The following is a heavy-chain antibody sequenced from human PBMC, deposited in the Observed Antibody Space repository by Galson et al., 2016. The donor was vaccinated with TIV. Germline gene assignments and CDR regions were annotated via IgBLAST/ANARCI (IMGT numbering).Heavy chain of an antibody. CDR1: GYTLTIYA. D-gene: IGHD3-3*02. V-gene: IGHV1-3*01. CDR2: INAGNGKT. J-gene: IGHJ4*02. CDR3: SSASHLVPTVHHY. Sequence: SVKVSCKASGYTLTIYAMHWVRQAPGQRLEWMGWINAGNGKTKYSQKFQGRLTITRDTSASTAYMELSSLRSEDTAVYYCSSASHLVPTVHHYWGQGTLVTVSS.